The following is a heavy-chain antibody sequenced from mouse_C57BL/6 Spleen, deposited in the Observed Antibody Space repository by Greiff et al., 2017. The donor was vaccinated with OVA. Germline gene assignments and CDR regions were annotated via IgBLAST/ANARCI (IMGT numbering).Heavy chain of an antibody. J-gene: IGHJ2*01. Sequence: EVQLQQSGAELVRPGASVTLSCTASGFNIKDYYMHWVKQRPEQGLEWIGRIDPEDGDTESAPKFQGKATMTAATSSNTAYLQLSSLTSEDTAVYYCTSGTNLDYWGQGTTLTVSS. CDR1: GFNIKDYY. D-gene: IGHD4-1*01. CDR3: TSGTNLDY. CDR2: IDPEDGDT. V-gene: IGHV14-1*01.